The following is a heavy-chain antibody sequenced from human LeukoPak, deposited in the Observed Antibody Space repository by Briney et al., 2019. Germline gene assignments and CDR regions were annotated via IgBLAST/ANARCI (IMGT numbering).Heavy chain of an antibody. Sequence: PGGSLRLSCSASGFTFSGYPMHWVRQARGKGLEYVSVISSNGGSTYYADSVRGRFTISRDNSKNTLYLQMSSLRAEDTAVYYCVKDLDDYTPPDVFDIWGQGTMVTVSS. CDR3: VKDLDDYTPPDVFDI. CDR2: ISSNGGST. CDR1: GFTFSGYP. J-gene: IGHJ3*02. D-gene: IGHD5-24*01. V-gene: IGHV3-64D*06.